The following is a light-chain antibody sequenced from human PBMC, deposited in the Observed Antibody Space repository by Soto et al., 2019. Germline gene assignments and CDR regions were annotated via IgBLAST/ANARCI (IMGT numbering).Light chain of an antibody. Sequence: EIVLTQSPATLSVSPGGXATLSCRASQSVSSHLAWYQQKPGQGPRLLIYDASTRATGIPARFSGSGSGTEFTLTISSLQSEDFGVYYCQHYDAWPLTFGQGTKVETK. CDR2: DAS. V-gene: IGKV3-15*01. CDR3: QHYDAWPLT. CDR1: QSVSSH. J-gene: IGKJ1*01.